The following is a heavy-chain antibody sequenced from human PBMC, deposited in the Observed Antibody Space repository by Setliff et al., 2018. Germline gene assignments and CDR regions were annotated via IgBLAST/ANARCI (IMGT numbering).Heavy chain of an antibody. D-gene: IGHD3-10*01. J-gene: IGHJ4*02. Sequence: SETLSLTCSVSGGYINNGDNYWTWIRQPPGKGLEWIGHVYYNGATHYSPSFTGRINISVDLSRNHFSLRLSSVTAADTAVYYCARESRSRFGDVLDILASWGQGTLVTVSS. V-gene: IGHV4-30-4*08. CDR2: VYYNGAT. CDR1: GGYINNGDNY. CDR3: ARESRSRFGDVLDILAS.